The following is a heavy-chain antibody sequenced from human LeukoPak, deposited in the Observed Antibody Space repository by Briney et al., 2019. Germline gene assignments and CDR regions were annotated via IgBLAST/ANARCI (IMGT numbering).Heavy chain of an antibody. J-gene: IGHJ4*02. V-gene: IGHV3-66*01. D-gene: IGHD3-3*01. Sequence: GGSLRLSCAASGXTVSSNYVSWVRQAPGKGLEWVSVIYSGGSTYYADSVKGRFTISRDNSKNTLSLQMNSLRAEDTAVYYCAKSGYYPYFDYWGQGTLVTVSP. CDR3: AKSGYYPYFDY. CDR1: GXTVSSNY. CDR2: IYSGGST.